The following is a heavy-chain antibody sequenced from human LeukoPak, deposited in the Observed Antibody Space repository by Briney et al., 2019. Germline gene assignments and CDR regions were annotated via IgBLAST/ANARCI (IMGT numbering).Heavy chain of an antibody. CDR3: ARVYYYGSGSLDP. CDR2: IIPIFGTA. J-gene: IGHJ5*02. V-gene: IGHV1-69*13. D-gene: IGHD3-10*01. Sequence: ASVKVSCKASGGTFSSYAISWVRQAPGQGLEWMGGIIPIFGTANYAQKFQGRVTITADESTSTAYMELRSLRSDDTAVYYCARVYYYGSGSLDPWGQGTLVTVSS. CDR1: GGTFSSYA.